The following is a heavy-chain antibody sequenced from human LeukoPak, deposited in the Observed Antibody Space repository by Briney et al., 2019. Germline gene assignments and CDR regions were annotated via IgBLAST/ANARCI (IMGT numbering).Heavy chain of an antibody. J-gene: IGHJ4*02. CDR3: ARENIRSGSYELDY. D-gene: IGHD3-10*01. CDR1: GFSFSSYE. CDR2: ISNSGSTK. Sequence: GGSLRLSCAASGFSFSSYEMNWVRQAPGKGLEWVSYISNSGSTKYYADSVKGRFTISRDNAKNSLFLQMNSLRAEDTAAYYCARENIRSGSYELDYWGQGTLVTVSS. V-gene: IGHV3-48*03.